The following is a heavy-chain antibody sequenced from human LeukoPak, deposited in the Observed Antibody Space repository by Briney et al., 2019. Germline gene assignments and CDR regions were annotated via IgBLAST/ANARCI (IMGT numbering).Heavy chain of an antibody. Sequence: PGGSLRLSCAASGFTFSNYEMSWVRQAPGKGLEWVANIKEDGSEKYYVDSVKGRFTISRDNAKSSLYLQMNSLRADDTAVYYCTRGRTSRYWGQGTLVTVSS. CDR3: TRGRTSRY. J-gene: IGHJ4*02. CDR2: IKEDGSEK. CDR1: GFTFSNYE. V-gene: IGHV3-7*01.